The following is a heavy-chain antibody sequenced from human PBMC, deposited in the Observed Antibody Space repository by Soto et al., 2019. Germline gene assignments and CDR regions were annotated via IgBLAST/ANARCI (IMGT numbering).Heavy chain of an antibody. CDR3: AKDLSWGQCDY. CDR2: IRSDGTAT. Sequence: EMQLVESGGGLVQPGGSLRLSCVASGFTFSNYWMHWVLQDPGMGLVWVSSIRSDGTATQYADSVNGRFTVSRDNTKNTLYLQMTSLRAEDTAVYYCAKDLSWGQCDYWGQGTLVTVSS. D-gene: IGHD3-16*01. CDR1: GFTFSNYW. J-gene: IGHJ4*02. V-gene: IGHV3-74*01.